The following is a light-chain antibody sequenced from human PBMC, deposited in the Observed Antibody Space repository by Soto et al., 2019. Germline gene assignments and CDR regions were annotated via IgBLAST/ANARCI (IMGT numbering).Light chain of an antibody. CDR1: QSVSSN. Sequence: ERVMTQSPATLSVSPGEKVTLSCRASQSVSSNLAWYQQKPGQAPRLLIYGVSTRATGLPARFSGSGSGTEVTLTITSLLAEDFAVYYCQQYSHWPPTFGQGTKVDIK. V-gene: IGKV3-15*01. CDR2: GVS. CDR3: QQYSHWPPT. J-gene: IGKJ1*01.